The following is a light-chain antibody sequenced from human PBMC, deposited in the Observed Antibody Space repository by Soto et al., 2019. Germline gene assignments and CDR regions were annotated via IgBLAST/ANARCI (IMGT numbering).Light chain of an antibody. CDR2: AAS. J-gene: IGKJ1*01. Sequence: DSRRTQSQSTLCASVGHRVTITCRASQGISTHFTWRQQKPGKAPKLLIYAASSLHSWVPSRFSGSGSETDFTLTISCLQPEDVATYSSPQSSSTTWTSGQGTKVDI. V-gene: IGKV1-39*01. CDR1: QGISTH. CDR3: PQSSSTTWT.